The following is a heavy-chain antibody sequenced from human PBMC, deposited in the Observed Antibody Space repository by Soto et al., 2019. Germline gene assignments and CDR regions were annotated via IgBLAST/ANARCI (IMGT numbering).Heavy chain of an antibody. CDR2: ISSSSSTI. J-gene: IGHJ6*02. CDR1: GFGLNNYD. Sequence: PGGSLRLSCEASGFGLNNYDMNWVRQAPGRGLEWVSYISSSSSTIYSADSVKGRFTISRDNAKNSLYLQMDSLRAEDTAVYYYARSVNFIYGLDVWGQGTTVTVSS. V-gene: IGHV3-48*01. CDR3: ARSVNFIYGLDV. D-gene: IGHD1-7*01.